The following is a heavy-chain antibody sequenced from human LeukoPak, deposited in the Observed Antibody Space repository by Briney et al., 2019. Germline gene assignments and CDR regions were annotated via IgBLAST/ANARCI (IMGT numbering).Heavy chain of an antibody. Sequence: GGSLRLSCAASGFTLSDHYMDWVRQAPGKGLEWVGRTGNRGNSYTTEYAASVKGRFTISRDDSKNSLYLQMNSLKAEDTAVYCCTSLSGYSGYDPLYYWGQGTLVTVSS. CDR3: TSLSGYSGYDPLYY. J-gene: IGHJ4*02. CDR2: TGNRGNSYTT. V-gene: IGHV3-72*01. CDR1: GFTLSDHY. D-gene: IGHD5-12*01.